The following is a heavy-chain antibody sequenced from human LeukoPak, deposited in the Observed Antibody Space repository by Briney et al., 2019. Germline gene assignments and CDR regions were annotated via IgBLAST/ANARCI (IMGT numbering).Heavy chain of an antibody. V-gene: IGHV4-34*01. D-gene: IGHD3-3*02. CDR3: ARHAGRRPSIRGFDP. CDR1: GGSFSGYY. Sequence: PSETLSLTCAVYGGSFSGYYWSWIRQPPGKGLEWIGEINHSGRTNYNPSLKSRVTISVDTSKNQFSLKLSSVTAADTAVYYCARHAGRRPSIRGFDPWGQGTLVTVSS. J-gene: IGHJ5*02. CDR2: INHSGRT.